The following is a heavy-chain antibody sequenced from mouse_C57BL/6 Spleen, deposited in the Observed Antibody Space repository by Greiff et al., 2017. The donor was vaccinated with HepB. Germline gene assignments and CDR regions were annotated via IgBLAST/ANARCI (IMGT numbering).Heavy chain of an antibody. Sequence: EVNLVESGGGLVKPGGSLKLSCAASGFTFSDYGMHWVRQAPEKGLEWVAYISSGSSTIYYADTVKGRFTISRDNAKNTLCLQMTSLRSEDTAMYYCARVYGNTWFAYWGQGTLVTVSA. CDR1: GFTFSDYG. V-gene: IGHV5-17*01. CDR2: ISSGSSTI. D-gene: IGHD2-1*01. CDR3: ARVYGNTWFAY. J-gene: IGHJ3*01.